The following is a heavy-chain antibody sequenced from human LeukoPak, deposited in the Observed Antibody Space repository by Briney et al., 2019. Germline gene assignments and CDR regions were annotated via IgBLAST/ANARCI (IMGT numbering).Heavy chain of an antibody. CDR3: ARAVSGRFDY. V-gene: IGHV4-30-2*01. Sequence: PSQTLSLTCAVYGGSISSGGYSWSWIRQPPGEGLEWIGYIYHSGSTYYNPSLKSRVTISVDRSKNQFSLKLSSVTAADTAIYYCARAVSGRFDYWGQGTLVTVSS. CDR2: IYHSGST. D-gene: IGHD6-19*01. J-gene: IGHJ4*02. CDR1: GGSISSGGYS.